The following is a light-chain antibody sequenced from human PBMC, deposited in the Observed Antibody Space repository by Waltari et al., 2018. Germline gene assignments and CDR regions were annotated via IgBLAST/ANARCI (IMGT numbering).Light chain of an antibody. CDR2: DAS. Sequence: EIFLTQSPATLSVSAGERAALSCRASQSVGTALACYEHRTGQAPRLLIYDASRRAAGIPARFSGSGSGTDFTLAIDTLEPEDFAVYYCQQRNTWPRTFGQGTKVEI. CDR3: QQRNTWPRT. J-gene: IGKJ1*01. CDR1: QSVGTA. V-gene: IGKV3-11*01.